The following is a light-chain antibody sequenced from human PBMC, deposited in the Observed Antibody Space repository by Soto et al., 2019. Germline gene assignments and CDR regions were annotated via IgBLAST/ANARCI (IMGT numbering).Light chain of an antibody. J-gene: IGKJ5*01. CDR1: QSIW. CDR2: AAS. V-gene: IGKV1-12*01. CDR3: QQANTFPLT. Sequence: DIQMTQSPSSLSASIGARVTITCRASQSIWIAWYQQKPGNAPKLLIYAASSLQSGVPSRFSGSGSGTHFTLTISSLQPEDFATYYCQQANTFPLTFGQGTRLEIK.